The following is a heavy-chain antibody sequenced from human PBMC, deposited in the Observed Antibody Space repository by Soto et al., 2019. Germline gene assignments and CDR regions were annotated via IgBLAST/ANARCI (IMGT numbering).Heavy chain of an antibody. CDR2: ISAYNGNT. CDR3: ARDRGTLETYYDCWSGYFYYYGMDV. V-gene: IGHV1-18*04. D-gene: IGHD3-3*01. Sequence: GASVKVSCKASGYTFTSYGISWMRQAPGQGLEWMGWISAYNGNTNYAQKLQGRVTMTTDTSTSTAYMELRSLRSDDTAVYYCARDRGTLETYYDCWSGYFYYYGMDVWGQGTTVTVYS. CDR1: GYTFTSYG. J-gene: IGHJ6*02.